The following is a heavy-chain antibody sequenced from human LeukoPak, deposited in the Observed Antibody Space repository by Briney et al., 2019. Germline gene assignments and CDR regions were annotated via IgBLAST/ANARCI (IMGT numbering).Heavy chain of an antibody. V-gene: IGHV3-7*01. CDR2: IKQDGSEK. Sequence: GGSLRLSCAASGFTFSSYWMSWVRQAPGKGLEWVANIKQDGSEKYYVDSVKGRFTISRDNAKKSLYLQMNSLGAEDTAVYYCARHLSGITGYTYGRGIDYRGQGTLLTVSS. CDR1: GFTFSSYW. CDR3: ARHLSGITGYTYGRGIDY. J-gene: IGHJ4*02. D-gene: IGHD5-18*01.